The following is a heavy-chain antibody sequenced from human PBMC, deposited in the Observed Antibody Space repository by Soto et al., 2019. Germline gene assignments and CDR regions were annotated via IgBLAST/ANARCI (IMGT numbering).Heavy chain of an antibody. Sequence: EVQLLESGGGLVQPGGSLRLSCAASGFTFSSYAMSWVRQAPGKGLEWVSAISGSSGSTYYADSVKGRFTISRDNSKNTLYLQMNSLRAEDTAVYYCAKNILTGYYNGYYGMDVWGQGTTVTVSS. CDR3: AKNILTGYYNGYYGMDV. CDR2: ISGSSGST. D-gene: IGHD3-9*01. CDR1: GFTFSSYA. V-gene: IGHV3-23*01. J-gene: IGHJ6*02.